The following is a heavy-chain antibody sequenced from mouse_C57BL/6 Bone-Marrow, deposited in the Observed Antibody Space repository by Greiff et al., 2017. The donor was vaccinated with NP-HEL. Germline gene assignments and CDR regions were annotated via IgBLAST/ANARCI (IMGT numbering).Heavy chain of an antibody. CDR2: IDPENGDT. V-gene: IGHV14-4*01. J-gene: IGHJ1*03. CDR1: GFNIKDDY. Sequence: VQLQQSGAELVRPGASVKLSCTASGFNIKDDYMHWVKQRPEQGLEWIGWIDPENGDTEYASKFQGKATITADTSSNTAYLQLSSLTSEDTAVYYCTTSSSYPYWYFDVWGTGTTVTVSS. D-gene: IGHD1-1*01. CDR3: TTSSSYPYWYFDV.